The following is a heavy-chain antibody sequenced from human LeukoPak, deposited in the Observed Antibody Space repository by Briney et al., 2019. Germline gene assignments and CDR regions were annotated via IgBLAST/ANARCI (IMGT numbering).Heavy chain of an antibody. V-gene: IGHV1-69*02. Sequence: GPSVNVSCKVSGGTLSSYTIRGVRQASGQGHEWMGRIITILGIANYTQTLQGRFTITDDKSTSTDYMERCGMRSEDTGVYYCARAVAGTGYFDYWGQGTLVTVSS. CDR1: GGTLSSYT. D-gene: IGHD6-19*01. CDR3: ARAVAGTGYFDY. J-gene: IGHJ4*02. CDR2: IITILGIA.